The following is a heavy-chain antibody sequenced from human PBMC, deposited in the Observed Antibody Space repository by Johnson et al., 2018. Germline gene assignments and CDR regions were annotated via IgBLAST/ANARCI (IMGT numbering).Heavy chain of an antibody. V-gene: IGHV3-33*01. CDR2: IWYDGSNK. Sequence: QVQLGESGGGVVQPRRSLRLSCAASGFSFSSYVMHWVRQAPGKGLEWVAVIWYDGSNKYYADYVKGRFTITRDNSQNTLDLQINSLGAEDTAVYNCARDKGGSYYGPFYGMDVWGQGTTVTVSS. J-gene: IGHJ6*02. D-gene: IGHD1-26*01. CDR1: GFSFSSYV. CDR3: ARDKGGSYYGPFYGMDV.